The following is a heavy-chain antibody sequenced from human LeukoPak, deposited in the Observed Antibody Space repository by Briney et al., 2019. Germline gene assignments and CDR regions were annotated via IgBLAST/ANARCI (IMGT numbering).Heavy chain of an antibody. Sequence: SETLSLTCTVSGGSISSYYWSWIRQPPGKGLEWIGYIYYSGSTNYNPSLKSRVTISVDTSKNQFSLKLSSVTAADTAVYYCARYLTVTTLAYYYGMDVWGQGTTVTVSS. V-gene: IGHV4-59*12. CDR2: IYYSGST. J-gene: IGHJ6*02. D-gene: IGHD4-17*01. CDR3: ARYLTVTTLAYYYGMDV. CDR1: GGSISSYY.